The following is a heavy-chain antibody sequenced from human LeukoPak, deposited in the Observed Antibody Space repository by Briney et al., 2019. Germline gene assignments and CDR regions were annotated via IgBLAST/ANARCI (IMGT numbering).Heavy chain of an antibody. Sequence: PSETLSLTCAVYGGSFSGYYWSWIRQPPGKGLEWIGGINHSGSTNYNPSLKSRVTISVDTSKNQFSLKLSSVTAADTAVYYCARGGITMIGDLDYWGQGTLVTVSS. CDR1: GGSFSGYY. J-gene: IGHJ4*02. CDR3: ARGGITMIGDLDY. V-gene: IGHV4-34*01. D-gene: IGHD3-22*01. CDR2: INHSGST.